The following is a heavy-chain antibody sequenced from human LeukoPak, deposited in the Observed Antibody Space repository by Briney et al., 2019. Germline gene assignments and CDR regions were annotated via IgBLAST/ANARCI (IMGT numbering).Heavy chain of an antibody. CDR3: VRYFDWPRPFDY. CDR2: ISAYNGNA. V-gene: IGHV1-18*04. J-gene: IGHJ4*02. D-gene: IGHD3-9*01. Sequence: GASVKVSCKAPGYTFTSYGISWVRQAPGQGLEWMGWISAYNGNANYAQNLQGRVTMTTDTSTSTAYMELRSLRSDDTAVYYCVRYFDWPRPFDYWGQGTLVTVSS. CDR1: GYTFTSYG.